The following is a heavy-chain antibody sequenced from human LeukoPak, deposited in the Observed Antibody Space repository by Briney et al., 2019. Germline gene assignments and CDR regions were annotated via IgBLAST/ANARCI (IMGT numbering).Heavy chain of an antibody. CDR2: INHSGST. CDR1: GGSFSGYY. Sequence: SETLSLTCAVYGGSFSGYYWSWIRQPPGKGLEWIGEINHSGSTNYNPSLKSRVTISVDTSKNQFSLKLSSVTAADTAVYYCASTGYCSSTSCPRPGRYWGQGTLVTVSS. CDR3: ASTGYCSSTSCPRPGRY. D-gene: IGHD2-2*01. J-gene: IGHJ4*02. V-gene: IGHV4-34*01.